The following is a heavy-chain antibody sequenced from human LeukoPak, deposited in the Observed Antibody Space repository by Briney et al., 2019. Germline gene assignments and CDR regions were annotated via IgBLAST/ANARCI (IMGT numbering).Heavy chain of an antibody. CDR3: ARDLTTTVITYYYYGMDV. CDR2: MNPNSGNT. V-gene: IGHV1-8*02. CDR1: GGTFSSYD. J-gene: IGHJ6*02. D-gene: IGHD4-17*01. Sequence: ASVKVSCKASGGTFSSYDINWVRQATGQGLEWMGWMNPNSGNTGYAQKFQGRVTMTRNTSISTAYMELSSLRSEDTAVYYCARDLTTTVITYYYYGMDVWGQGTTVTVSS.